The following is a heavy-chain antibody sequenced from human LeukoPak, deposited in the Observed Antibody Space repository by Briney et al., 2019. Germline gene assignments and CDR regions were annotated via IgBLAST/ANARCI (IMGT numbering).Heavy chain of an antibody. V-gene: IGHV3-48*01. CDR2: MSSTSTTI. CDR1: GFILGDYN. D-gene: IGHD2-2*01. Sequence: GGSLRLSCAASGFILGDYNMNWVRQVPGKGLEWISYMSSTSTTIFYADPVKGRFTISRDNAKSSLYLQMNSLRAEDTAVYFCARVGNTGDAVIIPAAMGFDNWGQGTVVTVSS. CDR3: ARVGNTGDAVIIPAAMGFDN. J-gene: IGHJ4*02.